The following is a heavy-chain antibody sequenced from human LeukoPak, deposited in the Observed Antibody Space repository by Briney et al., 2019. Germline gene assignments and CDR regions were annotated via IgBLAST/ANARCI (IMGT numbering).Heavy chain of an antibody. Sequence: ASVKVSCKASGYTFTSYYMHWVRQAPGQGLEWMGIINPSGGSTSYAQKFQGRVTMTRDMSTSTVYMELSSLRSEDTAVYYCARDKGLHHSSSWYAYYYYYMDVWGKGTTVTISS. CDR1: GYTFTSYY. CDR3: ARDKGLHHSSSWYAYYYYYMDV. D-gene: IGHD6-13*01. V-gene: IGHV1-46*01. J-gene: IGHJ6*03. CDR2: INPSGGST.